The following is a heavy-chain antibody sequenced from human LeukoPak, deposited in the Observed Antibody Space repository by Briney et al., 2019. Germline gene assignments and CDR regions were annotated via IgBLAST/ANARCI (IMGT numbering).Heavy chain of an antibody. CDR2: IHYTGSL. J-gene: IGHJ4*02. CDR1: GISVSSGTYY. D-gene: IGHD6-19*01. Sequence: SETLSLTCSVSGISVSSGTYYWTWIRQRPGKGLEWIGCIHYTGSLHYNPSLASRVSISVDASDDQFSLRLKSVTAADTAVYYCARAGSGWYPDYWGQGTLVTVSS. CDR3: ARAGSGWYPDY. V-gene: IGHV4-31*03.